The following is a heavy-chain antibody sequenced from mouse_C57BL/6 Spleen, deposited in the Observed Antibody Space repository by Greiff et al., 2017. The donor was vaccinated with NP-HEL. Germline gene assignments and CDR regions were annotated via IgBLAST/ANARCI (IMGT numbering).Heavy chain of an antibody. D-gene: IGHD1-1*01. J-gene: IGHJ4*01. Sequence: QVQLQQPGAELVKPGASVKMSCKASGYTFTSYWITWVKQRPGQGLEWIGDIYPGSGSTNYNEKFKSKATLTVDTSSSTAYMQLSSLTSEDSAVYNCARGGYGSSYGYYAMDYWGQGTSVTVSS. V-gene: IGHV1-55*01. CDR3: ARGGYGSSYGYYAMDY. CDR2: IYPGSGST. CDR1: GYTFTSYW.